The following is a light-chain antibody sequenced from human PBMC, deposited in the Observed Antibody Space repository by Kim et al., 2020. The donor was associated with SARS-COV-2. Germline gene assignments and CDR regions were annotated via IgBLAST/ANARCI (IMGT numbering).Light chain of an antibody. J-gene: IGKJ1*01. CDR1: QSISSY. V-gene: IGKV1-39*01. CDR3: QQSYSTPPT. Sequence: DIQMTQSPSSLSASVGDRVIITCRASQSISSYLNWYQQKPGKAPKLLIYAASSLQSGVPSRFSGSGSGTDFTLTISSLQPEDFATYYWQQSYSTPPTFGQGTKVDIK. CDR2: AAS.